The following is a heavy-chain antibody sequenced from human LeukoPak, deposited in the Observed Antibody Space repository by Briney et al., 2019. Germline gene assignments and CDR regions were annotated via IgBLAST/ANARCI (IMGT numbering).Heavy chain of an antibody. D-gene: IGHD6-19*01. CDR2: IKSKTDGGTT. CDR1: GFTFRNAW. J-gene: IGHJ4*02. CDR3: TTAIIAVAGTEADY. V-gene: IGHV3-15*01. Sequence: GGSLRLSCAASGFTFRNAWTTWVRQAPGKGLEWVGRIKSKTDGGTTDYAAPVKGRFTISRDDSKNMLYLQMNSLKTEDTAVYYCTTAIIAVAGTEADYWGQGTLVTVSS.